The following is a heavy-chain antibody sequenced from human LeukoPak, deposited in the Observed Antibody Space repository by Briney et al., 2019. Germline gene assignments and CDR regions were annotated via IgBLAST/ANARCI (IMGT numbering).Heavy chain of an antibody. CDR2: ISWNSGSI. J-gene: IGHJ4*02. D-gene: IGHD2-2*02. V-gene: IGHV3-9*01. CDR3: AKDNRRHYTRGPNPDSLH. Sequence: GESLLLSCAGSGFIFNNYAMHWVRQTPGKVLEWVSGISWNSGSIDYADSVKGRFTISRDNAKNSLYLQMNRLRVENTAFYYCAKDNRRHYTRGPNPDSLHWGQGALVTVSS. CDR1: GFIFNNYA.